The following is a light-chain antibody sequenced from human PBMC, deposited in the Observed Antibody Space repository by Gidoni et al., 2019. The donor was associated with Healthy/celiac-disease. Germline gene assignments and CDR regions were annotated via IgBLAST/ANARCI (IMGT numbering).Light chain of an antibody. CDR1: QSLLHSNGYNY. Sequence: DIVITQSPLSLPVTPGKPASISCRSSQSLLHSNGYNYLDWYLQKPGQSPQLLIYLGSNRASGVPDRFSGSGSGTDFTLKISRVEAEDVGVYYCMQALQTPITFGQGTRLEIK. CDR2: LGS. CDR3: MQALQTPIT. J-gene: IGKJ5*01. V-gene: IGKV2-28*01.